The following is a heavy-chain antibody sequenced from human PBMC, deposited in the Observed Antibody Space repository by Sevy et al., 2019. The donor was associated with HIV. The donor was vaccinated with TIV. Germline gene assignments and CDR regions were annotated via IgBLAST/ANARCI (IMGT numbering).Heavy chain of an antibody. CDR1: GYTLTQFS. J-gene: IGHJ4*02. V-gene: IGHV1-24*01. Sequence: ASVKVSCKVSGYTLTQFSMYWVRQAPGKGLEWMTTFDPEDGDPEDGKTIYAQKFLGRVTMTEDTSTDTAYMELSSLRSDDTAVCYCATTKDYYDSSGYPFDYRGQGTLVTVSS. D-gene: IGHD3-22*01. CDR2: FDPEDGDPEDGKT. CDR3: ATTKDYYDSSGYPFDY.